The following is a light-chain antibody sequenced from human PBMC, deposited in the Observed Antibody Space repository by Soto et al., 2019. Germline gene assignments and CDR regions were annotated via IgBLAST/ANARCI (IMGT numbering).Light chain of an antibody. V-gene: IGKV1-5*03. CDR1: QRISNW. Sequence: DIQMTQSPSTLSASVGDRVTITCRASQRISNWLAWYQQKPGKAPKLVIYRASTLESGVPSRFSGSGSGTEFTLTISSLQPDDVATYFCQQYNSYSGTFGPGTKVDIK. J-gene: IGKJ3*01. CDR2: RAS. CDR3: QQYNSYSGT.